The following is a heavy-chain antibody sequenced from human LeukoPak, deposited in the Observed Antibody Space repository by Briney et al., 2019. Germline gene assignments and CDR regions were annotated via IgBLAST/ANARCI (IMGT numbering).Heavy chain of an antibody. CDR3: ARAQRDYSYDSSGIMGN. D-gene: IGHD3-22*01. CDR1: GFTFSTYW. Sequence: GGSLRLSCAASGFTFSTYWMHWVRQAPGKGLLWVARIEGDGSRTNYADSVKGRFTISRDNAKNTLYLQMNSLRAEDTAVYYCARAQRDYSYDSSGIMGNWGQGTLVTVSS. J-gene: IGHJ4*02. V-gene: IGHV3-74*01. CDR2: IEGDGSRT.